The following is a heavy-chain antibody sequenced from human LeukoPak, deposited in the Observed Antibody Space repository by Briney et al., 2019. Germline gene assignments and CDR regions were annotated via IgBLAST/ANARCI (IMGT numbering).Heavy chain of an antibody. V-gene: IGHV3-43D*03. CDR1: GFTFDDYA. CDR3: AKGAYCSGGSCYAPYYYYMDV. Sequence: GGSLRLSCAASGFTFDDYAMHWVRQAPGKGLEWVSLISWDGGSTYYADSVKGRFTISRDNSKNSLYLQMNSLRAEDTALYYCAKGAYCSGGSCYAPYYYYMDVWGKGTTVTVSS. J-gene: IGHJ6*03. CDR2: ISWDGGST. D-gene: IGHD2-15*01.